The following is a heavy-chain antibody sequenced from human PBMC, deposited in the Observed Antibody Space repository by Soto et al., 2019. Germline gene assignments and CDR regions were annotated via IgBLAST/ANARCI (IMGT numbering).Heavy chain of an antibody. J-gene: IGHJ4*02. Sequence: GGSLRLSCAASGFTFSSYAMSWVRQAPGKGLEWVSAISGSGGSTYYADSVKGRFTISRDNSKNTLYLQMNSLRAEDTAVYYCAKGPYDYVWGSYRPSPPFDFWGQGTLVTVSS. CDR1: GFTFSSYA. D-gene: IGHD3-16*02. V-gene: IGHV3-23*01. CDR3: AKGPYDYVWGSYRPSPPFDF. CDR2: ISGSGGST.